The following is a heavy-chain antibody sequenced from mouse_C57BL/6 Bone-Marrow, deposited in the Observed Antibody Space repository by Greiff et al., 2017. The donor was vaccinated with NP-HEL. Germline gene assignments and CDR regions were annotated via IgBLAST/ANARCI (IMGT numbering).Heavy chain of an antibody. CDR3: ARPGETKAADFDY. CDR1: GYPFTSYW. V-gene: IGHV1-55*01. J-gene: IGHJ2*01. D-gene: IGHD2-13*01. Sequence: QVQLQQPGAELVKPGASVKMSCKASGYPFTSYWITWVKQRPGQGLEWIGDFYPGSGSTNYNEKFKSKATLTVDTSSSPAYMQLSSLTSDDSAVYYSARPGETKAADFDYWGQGTTLTVSS. CDR2: FYPGSGST.